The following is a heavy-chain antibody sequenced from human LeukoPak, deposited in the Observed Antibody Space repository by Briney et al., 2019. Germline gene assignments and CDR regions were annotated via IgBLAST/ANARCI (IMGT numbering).Heavy chain of an antibody. Sequence: GASVTVSCKASGYTFTSYGISWVRQAPGQGLEWMGWISAYNGNTNYAQKLQGRVTMTTDTSTSTAYMELRSLRSDDTAVYYCARDSSGWSYYYYGMDVWGQGTTVTVSS. J-gene: IGHJ6*02. D-gene: IGHD6-19*01. CDR2: ISAYNGNT. CDR3: ARDSSGWSYYYYGMDV. V-gene: IGHV1-18*01. CDR1: GYTFTSYG.